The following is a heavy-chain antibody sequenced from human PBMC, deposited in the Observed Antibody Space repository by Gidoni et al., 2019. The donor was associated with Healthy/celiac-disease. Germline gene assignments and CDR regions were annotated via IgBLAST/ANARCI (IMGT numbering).Heavy chain of an antibody. J-gene: IGHJ5*02. D-gene: IGHD3-3*01. CDR2: ISAYNGNT. CDR1: GYTFTSYG. V-gene: IGHV1-18*01. Sequence: QVQLVQSGAEVKKPGASVKVSCKASGYTFTSYGISWVRQAPGQGLEWMGWISAYNGNTNYAQKLQGRVTMTTDTSTSTAYMELRSLRSDDTAVYYCARDGGKGPTYYDFWSGYPQPNVNWFDPWGQGTLVTVSS. CDR3: ARDGGKGPTYYDFWSGYPQPNVNWFDP.